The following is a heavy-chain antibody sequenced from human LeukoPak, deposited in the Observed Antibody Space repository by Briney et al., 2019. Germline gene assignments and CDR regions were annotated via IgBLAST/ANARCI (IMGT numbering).Heavy chain of an antibody. CDR3: ARDVGGNYQYFDN. D-gene: IGHD4-11*01. CDR2: IYYSGST. J-gene: IGHJ4*02. V-gene: IGHV4-59*02. Sequence: PSETLSLTCSVSGGSVSNYYWSWIRQPPGKGLEWIGYIYYSGSTNYNPSLKSRVTISVDTSKNQFSLKLSSVTAADTAVCYARDVGGNYQYFDNWGQGTLVTVSS. CDR1: GGSVSNYY.